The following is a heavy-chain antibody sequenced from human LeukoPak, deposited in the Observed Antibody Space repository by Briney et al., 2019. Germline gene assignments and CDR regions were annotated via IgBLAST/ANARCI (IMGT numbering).Heavy chain of an antibody. J-gene: IGHJ4*02. Sequence: GGSLRLSCAASGFTFSGFSMTWVRQAPGKGLEWVSAISGSGGSTYYADSVKGRFTISRDNSKNTLYLQMNSLRAEDTAVYYCAKDSSITMVRGVISPADYWGQGTLVTVSS. CDR3: AKDSSITMVRGVISPADY. CDR1: GFTFSGFS. CDR2: ISGSGGST. V-gene: IGHV3-23*01. D-gene: IGHD3-10*01.